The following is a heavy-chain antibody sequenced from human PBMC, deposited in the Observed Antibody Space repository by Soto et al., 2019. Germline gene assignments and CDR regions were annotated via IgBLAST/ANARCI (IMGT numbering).Heavy chain of an antibody. Sequence: QVQVVESGGGVVQPGRSLKLSCAASGFTFSNFGMHWVRQAPGKGLEWVAVFWHDGKEKYYADSAKGRSTISRDNSKNTLYLHMTSLRAEDTAVYYCARDPGQDEAMDYWGQGTLVTVSS. CDR1: GFTFSNFG. CDR2: FWHDGKEK. V-gene: IGHV3-33*01. CDR3: ARDPGQDEAMDY. J-gene: IGHJ4*02.